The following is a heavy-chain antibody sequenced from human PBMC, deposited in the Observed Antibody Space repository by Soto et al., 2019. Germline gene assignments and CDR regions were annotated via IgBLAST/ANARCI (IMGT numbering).Heavy chain of an antibody. CDR1: GFTFKNFA. J-gene: IGHJ5*02. CDR3: AKDAVAYNGEWDWFDL. V-gene: IGHV3-23*01. CDR2: IGGSGFSA. D-gene: IGHD3-10*01. Sequence: EVQLLESGGGLVQPGGSLRLSCLALGFTFKNFAVGWVRQPPGKGWGWVWDIGGSGFSANYADSVKGRFTVSRDDSKSTLYLQMSGLRVDDTALYYCAKDAVAYNGEWDWFDLWGQGTLVTVSS.